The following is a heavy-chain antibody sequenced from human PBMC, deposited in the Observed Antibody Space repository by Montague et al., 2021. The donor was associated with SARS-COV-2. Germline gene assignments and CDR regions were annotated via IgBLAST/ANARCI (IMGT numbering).Heavy chain of an antibody. J-gene: IGHJ3*01. CDR2: VFYTGST. V-gene: IGHV4-59*02. CDR1: GDSVNTNQ. CDR3: ARLIGSGWTDAFDF. D-gene: IGHD6-19*01. Sequence: SETLSLTCVVSGDSVNTNQWTWVRQPPGKGLEWIGHVFYTGSTKYNPSLESRVTISIDTSKNQFALRLSSVSAADTAIYYCARLIGSGWTDAFDFWGQGTMVTVSS.